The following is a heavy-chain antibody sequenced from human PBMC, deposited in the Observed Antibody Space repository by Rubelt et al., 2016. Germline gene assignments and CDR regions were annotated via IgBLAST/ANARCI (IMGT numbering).Heavy chain of an antibody. CDR3: ALDYYDSSGYYYDYFDY. CDR2: GST. Sequence: GSTYYNPSLKSRVTISVDTSKNQFSLKLSSVTAADTAVYYCALDYYDSSGYYYDYFDYWGQGTLVTVSP. V-gene: IGHV4-39*01. J-gene: IGHJ4*02. D-gene: IGHD3-22*01.